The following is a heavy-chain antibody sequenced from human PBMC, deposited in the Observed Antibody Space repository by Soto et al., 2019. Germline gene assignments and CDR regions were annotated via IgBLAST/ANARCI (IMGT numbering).Heavy chain of an antibody. CDR1: GFTLSSYG. CDR3: AKDVNYDMLAGYYFY. J-gene: IGHJ4*02. CDR2: IRGSDGST. D-gene: IGHD3-9*01. Sequence: HPGGSLRLSCAASGFTLSSYGMSWVRQAPGKGLEWVSAIRGSDGSTYYADSVKGRFTISRDNSKNTLYLQMNSLRVEDTAVYYCAKDVNYDMLAGYYFYWGQGILVTVSS. V-gene: IGHV3-23*01.